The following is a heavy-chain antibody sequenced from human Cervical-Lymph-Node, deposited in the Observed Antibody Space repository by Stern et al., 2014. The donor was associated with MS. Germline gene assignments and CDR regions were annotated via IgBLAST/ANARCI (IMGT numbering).Heavy chain of an antibody. CDR3: AREKSDCSGGSCFSSLDY. V-gene: IGHV1-69*11. J-gene: IGHJ4*02. CDR1: GDTFSTHA. CDR2: IIPILATT. Sequence: VQLVESGAEVKKPGSSVKVSCKSSGDTFSTHAISWVRQAPGQGLERMGRIIPILATTDYAQKFQGRLPIDADASTSTDYMELSSLTPDDTAVYYCAREKSDCSGGSCFSSLDYWGQGTLVTVSS. D-gene: IGHD2-15*01.